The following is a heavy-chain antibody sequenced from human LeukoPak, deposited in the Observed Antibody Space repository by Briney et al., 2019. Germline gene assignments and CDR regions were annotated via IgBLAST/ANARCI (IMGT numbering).Heavy chain of an antibody. CDR1: GFTFKNAW. CDR3: ARWEVYGRLDV. J-gene: IGHJ6*02. D-gene: IGHD1-26*01. CDR2: IKYDGSEK. Sequence: PGGSLRLSCAASGFTFKNAWMSWVRQAPGKGLQWVALIKYDGSEKYYVDSVKGRFTISRDNAENSLHLQMNSLRVEDTAVYYCARWEVYGRLDVWGQGTRSPSP. V-gene: IGHV3-7*01.